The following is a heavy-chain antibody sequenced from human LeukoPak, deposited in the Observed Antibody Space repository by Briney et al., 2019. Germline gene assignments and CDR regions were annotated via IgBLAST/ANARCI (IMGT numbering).Heavy chain of an antibody. CDR3: ARSPHWYDSSGYYILFDY. Sequence: SETLSLTCTVSGGSISSSSYYWGWIRQPPGKGLEWIGSIYYSGSTYYNPSLKSRVTISVDKSKNQFSLKLSSVTAADTAIYYCARSPHWYDSSGYYILFDYWGRENRVTVSS. J-gene: IGHJ4*03. CDR2: IYYSGST. D-gene: IGHD3-22*01. CDR1: GGSISSSSYY. V-gene: IGHV4-39*07.